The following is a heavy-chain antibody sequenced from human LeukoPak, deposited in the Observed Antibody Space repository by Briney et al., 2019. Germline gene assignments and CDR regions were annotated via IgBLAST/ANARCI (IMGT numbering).Heavy chain of an antibody. CDR2: INHSGST. CDR3: ARGPLGYCSSTSCYAYSYYYMDV. J-gene: IGHJ6*03. D-gene: IGHD2-2*01. CDR1: GGSFNGYY. Sequence: SETLSLTCAVYGGSFNGYYWSWIRQPPGKGLEWIGEINHSGSTNYNPSLKSRVTISVDTSKNQFSLKLSSVTAADTAVYYCARGPLGYCSSTSCYAYSYYYMDVWGKGTTVTVSS. V-gene: IGHV4-34*01.